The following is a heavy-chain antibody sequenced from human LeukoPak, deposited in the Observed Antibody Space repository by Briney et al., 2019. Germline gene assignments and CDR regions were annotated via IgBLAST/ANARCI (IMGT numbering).Heavy chain of an antibody. CDR3: TIASLMIRGPHY. CDR1: GLTFGDYA. Sequence: PGGSLRLSCTASGLTFGDYAMSWFRQAPGKGLVWVGFIKSQAYGGTTEYAASVKGRFTISRDDSKSVAYLQWKSLTHEDTAVFYCTIASLMIRGPHYWGQKTLVTVSS. J-gene: IGHJ4*02. CDR2: IKSQAYGGTT. V-gene: IGHV3-49*03. D-gene: IGHD3-10*01.